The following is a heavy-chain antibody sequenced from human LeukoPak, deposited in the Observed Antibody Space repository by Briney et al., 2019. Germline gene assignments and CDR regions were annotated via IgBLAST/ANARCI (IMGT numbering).Heavy chain of an antibody. D-gene: IGHD3-10*01. CDR3: ARGRLLWFGEFSWFDP. Sequence: SETLSLTCAVYGGSFSGYYWSWIRQPPGKGLEWIGEINHSGSTNYNPSLKSRVTISVDTSKNQFSLKLSSVTAADTAVYYCARGRLLWFGEFSWFDPWGRGTLVTVSS. J-gene: IGHJ5*02. CDR1: GGSFSGYY. V-gene: IGHV4-34*01. CDR2: INHSGST.